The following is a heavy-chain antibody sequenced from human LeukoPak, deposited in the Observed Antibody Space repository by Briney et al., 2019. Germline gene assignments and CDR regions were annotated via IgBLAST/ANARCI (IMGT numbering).Heavy chain of an antibody. D-gene: IGHD1-26*01. CDR1: GGSISSGSYY. V-gene: IGHV4-61*02. J-gene: IGHJ6*04. CDR3: ARVPVGEGHYYGMDV. CDR2: IYTSGST. Sequence: PSETLSLTCTVSGGSISSGSYYWSWIRQPAGKGLEWIGRIYTSGSTNYNPSLKSRVTISVDTSKNQFSLKLGSVTAADTAVYYCARVPVGEGHYYGMDVWGKGTTVTVSS.